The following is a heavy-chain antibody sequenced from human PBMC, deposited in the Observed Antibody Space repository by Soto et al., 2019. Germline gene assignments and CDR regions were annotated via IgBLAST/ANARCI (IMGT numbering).Heavy chain of an antibody. D-gene: IGHD3-16*01. CDR3: ATRGTPPADYYYYYGMDV. CDR1: GYKFTSYW. V-gene: IGHV5-51*01. Sequence: LKISCEGSGYKFTSYWIGWVRQMPGKGLEWMGMIYPGDSDTRYSPSFQGQVTISADKSISTAYLQWSSLKASDAAMYYCATRGTPPADYYYYYGMDVWGQGTTVTVSS. CDR2: IYPGDSDT. J-gene: IGHJ6*02.